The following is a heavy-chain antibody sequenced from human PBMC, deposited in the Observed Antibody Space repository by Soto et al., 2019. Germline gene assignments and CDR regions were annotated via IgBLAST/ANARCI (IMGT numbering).Heavy chain of an antibody. J-gene: IGHJ4*02. Sequence: ASVKVSCKASGYTFNSYGISWVRQAPGQGLEWMGWISAYSGNKKYAQKLQGRVTMTTDTSTSTAYMELRSLRSDDTAVYYCARDSPPVDYWGQGTLVTVSS. CDR2: ISAYSGNK. V-gene: IGHV1-18*01. CDR3: ARDSPPVDY. CDR1: GYTFNSYG.